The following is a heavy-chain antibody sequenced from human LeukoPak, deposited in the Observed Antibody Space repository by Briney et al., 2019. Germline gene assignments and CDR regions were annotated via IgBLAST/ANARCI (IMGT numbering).Heavy chain of an antibody. D-gene: IGHD5-12*01. Sequence: ASVKVSCKASGYTFTSYYMHWVRQAPGQGLEWMGIINPSGGSTSYAQKFQGRVTMTGDMSTSTVYMELSSLRSEDTAVYYCARHGEGIVAIHYYYYMDVWGKGTTVTVSS. CDR3: ARHGEGIVAIHYYYYMDV. CDR2: INPSGGST. J-gene: IGHJ6*03. V-gene: IGHV1-46*01. CDR1: GYTFTSYY.